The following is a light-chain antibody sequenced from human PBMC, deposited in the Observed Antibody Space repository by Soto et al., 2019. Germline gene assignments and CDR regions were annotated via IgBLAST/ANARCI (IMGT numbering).Light chain of an antibody. CDR2: QDS. J-gene: IGLJ2*01. V-gene: IGLV3-1*01. Sequence: SYELTQPPSVSVSPGQTATITCSGDKLGDKYASWYQQKPGQSPVLVIYQDSKRPSGIPERFSASNSGNTATLTISGTQAMDEADYYCQAWDSNTGGVFGGGTKLTVL. CDR3: QAWDSNTGGV. CDR1: KLGDKY.